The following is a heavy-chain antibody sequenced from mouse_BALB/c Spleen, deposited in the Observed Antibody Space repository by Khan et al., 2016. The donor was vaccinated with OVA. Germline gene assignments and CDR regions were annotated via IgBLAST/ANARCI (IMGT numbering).Heavy chain of an antibody. CDR3: ARGTDDDALDAMDY. CDR1: GFSLTDYG. CDR2: IWGDGNT. V-gene: IGHV2-6-7*01. Sequence: VELVESGPGLVAPSQSLSITCTVSGFSLTDYGVNWVRQPPGKGLEWLGMIWGDGNTDYNSALKSRLSINKDNYKCQVFLIMNRLQTDDTARYYCARGTDDDALDAMDYWGQGTSVTVSS. J-gene: IGHJ4*01. D-gene: IGHD2-4*01.